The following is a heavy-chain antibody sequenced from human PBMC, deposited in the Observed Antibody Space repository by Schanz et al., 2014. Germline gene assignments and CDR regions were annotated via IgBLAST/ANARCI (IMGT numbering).Heavy chain of an antibody. CDR3: ATWSGTRLFHN. J-gene: IGHJ4*02. D-gene: IGHD1-7*01. V-gene: IGHV4-4*02. CDR1: GFAFDTYW. Sequence: VQLVESGGGLVQPGGSLRLSCAASGFAFDTYWMSWVRQAPGKGLEWIGEVNHGGYTNYNPSLKSRVTVSVDMSKKQFSLRLSSVTAADTAAYYCATWSGTRLFHNWGQGTLVTVSS. CDR2: VNHGGYT.